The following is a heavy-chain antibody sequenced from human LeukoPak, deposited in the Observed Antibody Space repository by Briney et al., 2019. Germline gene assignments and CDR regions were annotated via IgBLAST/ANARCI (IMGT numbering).Heavy chain of an antibody. V-gene: IGHV3-21*01. Sequence: SGGSLRLSFAASGFTFSSYSMNWVRQAPGKGLEWVSSISSSSSYIYYADSVKGRFTISRDNAKNSLYLQMNSLRAEDTAVYYCARERSSTRDYWGQGTLVTVSS. CDR3: ARERSSTRDY. CDR2: ISSSSSYI. J-gene: IGHJ4*02. D-gene: IGHD2-2*01. CDR1: GFTFSSYS.